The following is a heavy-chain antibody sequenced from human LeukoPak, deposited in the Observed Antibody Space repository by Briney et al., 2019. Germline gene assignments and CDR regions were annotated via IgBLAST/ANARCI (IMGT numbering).Heavy chain of an antibody. D-gene: IGHD3-10*01. Sequence: SGGSLRLSCAASGFTFSSYWMSWVRQAPGKGLEWVANIKQDGSEKYYVDSVKGRFTISRDNAKNSLYLQMNSLGAEDTAVYYCAREGEALWFGELYYFDYWGQGTLVTVSS. V-gene: IGHV3-7*03. CDR1: GFTFSSYW. CDR2: IKQDGSEK. CDR3: AREGEALWFGELYYFDY. J-gene: IGHJ4*02.